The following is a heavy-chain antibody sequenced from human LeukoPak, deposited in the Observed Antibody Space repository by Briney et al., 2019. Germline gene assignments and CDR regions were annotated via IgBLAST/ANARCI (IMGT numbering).Heavy chain of an antibody. D-gene: IGHD2-2*01. Sequence: GGSLRVSCAASGFTFSSYWMHWVRQGSGKGLVWVSRVNSDGSRTSYADSVKGRFTISRDNAKNTLYLQMNSLRAEDTAVYYCARDQCSGPNCQVALDYWGQGTLVTVSS. V-gene: IGHV3-74*01. CDR1: GFTFSSYW. J-gene: IGHJ4*02. CDR2: VNSDGSRT. CDR3: ARDQCSGPNCQVALDY.